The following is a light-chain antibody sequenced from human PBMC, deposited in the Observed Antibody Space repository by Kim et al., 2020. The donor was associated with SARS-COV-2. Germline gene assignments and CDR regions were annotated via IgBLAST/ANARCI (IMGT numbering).Light chain of an antibody. Sequence: DIQMTQSPSSLSASVGDRVTINCQASQDIRNYLNWYQQKPGKAPRLLIYDVSNLKAGVPSKFSGSGSGTYFTLTISSLQPEDIETIFCKQYKNFPITFGPGTKLISN. CDR3: KQYKNFPIT. V-gene: IGKV1-33*01. J-gene: IGKJ3*01. CDR2: DVS. CDR1: QDIRNY.